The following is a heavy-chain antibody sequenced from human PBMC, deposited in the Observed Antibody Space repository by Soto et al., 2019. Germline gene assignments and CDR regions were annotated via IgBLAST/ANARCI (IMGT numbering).Heavy chain of an antibody. CDR1: GGSISSYY. CDR2: IYYSGST. CDR3: ARGYGSGTYYTLDY. J-gene: IGHJ4*02. D-gene: IGHD3-10*01. Sequence: QVQLQESGPGLVKPSETLSLTCTVSGGSISSYYWSWIRQPPGKGLEWIAYIYYSGSTNYNPSLKGGVTISVDTSKHQFSLKLSSVTAADTAVYYCARGYGSGTYYTLDYWGQGTLVTVSS. V-gene: IGHV4-59*01.